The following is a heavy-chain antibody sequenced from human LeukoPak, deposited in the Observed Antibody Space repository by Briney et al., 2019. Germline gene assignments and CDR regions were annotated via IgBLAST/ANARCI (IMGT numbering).Heavy chain of an antibody. D-gene: IGHD3-22*01. J-gene: IGHJ4*02. Sequence: GGSLRLSCAASGFTFSSYEMNWVRQAPGKGLEWVSYISSGAGTIKYADSVKGRFTISRDNAKNSLYLQMSSLRVEDTAVYYCARGSAGYYPYYWGQGTLVTVSS. CDR2: ISSGAGTI. CDR1: GFTFSSYE. CDR3: ARGSAGYYPYY. V-gene: IGHV3-48*03.